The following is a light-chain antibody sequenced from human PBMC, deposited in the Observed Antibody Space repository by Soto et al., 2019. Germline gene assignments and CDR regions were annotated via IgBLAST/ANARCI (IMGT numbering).Light chain of an antibody. V-gene: IGKV3-20*01. J-gene: IGKJ1*01. CDR1: QSVSSSY. Sequence: EIVLTQSPGTLSLSPGERATLSYRASQSVSSSYLAWYQQKPGQAPRLLMYETSSRATGIPDRFSGGGSGTDFTLTISRLEPEDFAVYYCQQYGSSPQTFGQGTEVEIK. CDR3: QQYGSSPQT. CDR2: ETS.